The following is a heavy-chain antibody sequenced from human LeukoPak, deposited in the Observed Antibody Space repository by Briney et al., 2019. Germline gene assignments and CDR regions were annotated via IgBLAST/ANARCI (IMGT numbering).Heavy chain of an antibody. CDR1: GFTFSDYY. V-gene: IGHV3-11*06. J-gene: IGHJ4*02. CDR3: ATTNDTGNYYFDF. Sequence: GGSLSLSCAASGFTFSDYYMSWIRQAPGKGLEWVSYADSVKGRFTISRDNAKNSLFLHMNSLRPEDTALYYCATTNDTGNYYFDFWGQGSLVTVSS. D-gene: IGHD4-23*01.